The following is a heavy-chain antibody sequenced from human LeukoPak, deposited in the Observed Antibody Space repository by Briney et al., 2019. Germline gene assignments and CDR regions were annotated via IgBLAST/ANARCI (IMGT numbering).Heavy chain of an antibody. CDR3: ARASFEY. D-gene: IGHD2/OR15-2a*01. CDR1: GFAFSSYW. V-gene: IGHV3-7*04. Sequence: QPGGSLRLSCAASGFAFSSYWMTWVRQAPGKGLEWVANIKEDGSQKYYVDSVKGRFTISRDNARNSLYLQMNSLRAEDTAVYYCARASFEYWGQGTLVTVSS. CDR2: IKEDGSQK. J-gene: IGHJ4*02.